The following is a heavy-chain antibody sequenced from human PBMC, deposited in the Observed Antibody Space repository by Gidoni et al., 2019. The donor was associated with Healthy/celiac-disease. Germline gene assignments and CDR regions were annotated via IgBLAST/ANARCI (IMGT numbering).Heavy chain of an antibody. CDR1: GFTFSSYS. CDR2: ISSSSSYI. CDR3: ARDYCGGDCYTY. Sequence: EVQLVESGGGLVKPGGSLRLSCAASGFTFSSYSMNWVRQAPGKGLEWVSSISSSSSYIYYADSVKGRFTISRDNAKNSLYLQMNSLRAEDTAVYYCARDYCGGDCYTYWGQGTLVTVSS. D-gene: IGHD2-21*02. J-gene: IGHJ4*02. V-gene: IGHV3-21*01.